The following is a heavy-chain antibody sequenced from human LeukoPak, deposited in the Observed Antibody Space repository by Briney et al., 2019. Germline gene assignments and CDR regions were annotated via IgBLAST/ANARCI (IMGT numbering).Heavy chain of an antibody. CDR2: LRGTGDIT. J-gene: IGHJ6*02. CDR3: AKDRTDSTNCYCVDV. CDR1: GFTFSNYA. V-gene: IGHV3-23*01. D-gene: IGHD2-2*01. Sequence: GGSLRLSCAASGFTFSNYAMSWVPQAPGKGLEWVSGLRGTGDITYYADSVKGRFTISRDNSKIPLYLQISSLRAEYTAVYYCAKDRTDSTNCYCVDVLGQGTTVTVSS.